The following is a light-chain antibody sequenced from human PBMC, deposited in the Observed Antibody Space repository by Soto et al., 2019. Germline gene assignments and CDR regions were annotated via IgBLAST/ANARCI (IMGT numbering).Light chain of an antibody. J-gene: IGKJ5*01. CDR2: DAS. V-gene: IGKV1-33*01. Sequence: DIQMTQSPSTLSASVGDSVTITCRASQNIRNWLAWYQQKPGKAPKLLIYDASSLETGVPSRFSGSGSGTDFTLTISSLQPEDFATYYCQQYDNLPLIFGQGTRLEI. CDR1: QNIRNW. CDR3: QQYDNLPLI.